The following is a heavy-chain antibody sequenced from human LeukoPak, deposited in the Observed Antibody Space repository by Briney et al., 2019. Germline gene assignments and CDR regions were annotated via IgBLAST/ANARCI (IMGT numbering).Heavy chain of an antibody. CDR2: IHHDGRI. V-gene: IGHV4/OR15-8*01. J-gene: IGHJ4*02. D-gene: IGHD3-16*02. CDR1: GGSIDSTNW. Sequence: SETLSLTCDVSGGSIDSTNWWTWVRQPPGKGLEWIGEIHHDGRINYNPSLKSRVTLSVDKSKNQFSLRLNSVTAADTAMYYCARSHDHLWGNYPDYWGQGTLVTVSS. CDR3: ARSHDHLWGNYPDY.